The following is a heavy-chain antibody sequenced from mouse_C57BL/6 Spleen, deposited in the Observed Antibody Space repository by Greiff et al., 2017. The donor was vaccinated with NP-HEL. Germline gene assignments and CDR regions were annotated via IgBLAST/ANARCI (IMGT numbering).Heavy chain of an antibody. Sequence: VQLQESGAELMKPGASVKLSCKATGYTFTGYWIEWVKQRPGHGLEWIGEILPGSGSTNYNEKFKGKATFTADTSSNTAYMQLSSLTTEDSAIYYCARDGYYYGSSYNAMDYWGQGTSVTVSS. CDR3: ARDGYYYGSSYNAMDY. V-gene: IGHV1-9*01. J-gene: IGHJ4*01. D-gene: IGHD1-1*01. CDR1: GYTFTGYW. CDR2: ILPGSGST.